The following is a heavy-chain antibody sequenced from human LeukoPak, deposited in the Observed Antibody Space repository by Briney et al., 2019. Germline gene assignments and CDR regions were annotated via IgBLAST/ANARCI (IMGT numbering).Heavy chain of an antibody. CDR1: GCSFTSYW. CDR3: AKGLDDYGDSPFDY. Sequence: GESLKISCKGSGCSFTSYWISWVCQMPGKGLEWMGRIDPSDSYTNYSPSFQGHVTISADKSISTAYLQWSSLKASDTAMYYCAKGLDDYGDSPFDYWGQGTLVTVSS. J-gene: IGHJ4*02. D-gene: IGHD4-17*01. V-gene: IGHV5-10-1*01. CDR2: IDPSDSYT.